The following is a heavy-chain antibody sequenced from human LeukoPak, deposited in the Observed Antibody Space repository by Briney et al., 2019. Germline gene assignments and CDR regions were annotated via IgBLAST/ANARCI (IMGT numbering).Heavy chain of an antibody. Sequence: GGSLRLSCAASGFTFSTTAMAWVRQAPGKGLELVSGFGGTGDIHYADSVRGRFTISRDNSKGILYLQMYSLRAEDTAVYYCAKDVLRWAFDYWGQGTLVTVSS. CDR1: GFTFSTTA. D-gene: IGHD3-16*01. CDR3: AKDVLRWAFDY. CDR2: FGGTGDI. J-gene: IGHJ4*02. V-gene: IGHV3-23*01.